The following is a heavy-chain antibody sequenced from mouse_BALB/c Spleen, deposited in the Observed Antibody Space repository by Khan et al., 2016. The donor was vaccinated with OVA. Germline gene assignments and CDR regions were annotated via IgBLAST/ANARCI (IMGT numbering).Heavy chain of an antibody. CDR1: GFTFSDYY. V-gene: IGHV5-4*02. CDR2: ISDGGSYT. D-gene: IGHD2-13*01. CDR3: ARGYYGDPFAY. Sequence: EVELVESGGGLVKPGGSLKLSCAASGFTFSDYYMYWVRQTPEKRLEWLATISDGGSYTYYPDSVKGRFTISRADAQNNLYLQMSSLKSEDTAMYYCARGYYGDPFAYWGQGTLVTISA. J-gene: IGHJ3*01.